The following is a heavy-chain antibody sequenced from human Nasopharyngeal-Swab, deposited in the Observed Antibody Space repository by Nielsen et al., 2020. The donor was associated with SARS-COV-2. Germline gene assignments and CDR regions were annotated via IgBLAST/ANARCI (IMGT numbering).Heavy chain of an antibody. CDR3: ARGYCSSGSCYAKHYGMDV. Sequence: GESLKISCVDSGFRDYSMNWVRQAPGKGLEWVSSLSSSSSDIYYADSVKGRFTISRDNAKNSLYLQMNNLGAEDTAVYYCARGYCSSGSCYAKHYGMDVWGQGTTVTVSS. V-gene: IGHV3-21*01. CDR2: LSSSSSDI. CDR1: GFRDYS. D-gene: IGHD2-15*01. J-gene: IGHJ6*02.